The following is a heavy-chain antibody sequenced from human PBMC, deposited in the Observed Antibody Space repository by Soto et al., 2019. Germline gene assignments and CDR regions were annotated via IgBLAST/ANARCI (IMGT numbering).Heavy chain of an antibody. Sequence: QVQLVESGGGVVQPGRSLRLSCAASGFTFSSYGMHWVRQAPGKGLEWVAGIWYDGSNKYYADSVKGRFTISRDNSKNTLYLQMNSLRAEDTAVYYCARVPTVTPVFFDYWGQGTLVTVSS. CDR3: ARVPTVTPVFFDY. CDR2: IWYDGSNK. CDR1: GFTFSSYG. J-gene: IGHJ4*02. D-gene: IGHD4-17*01. V-gene: IGHV3-33*01.